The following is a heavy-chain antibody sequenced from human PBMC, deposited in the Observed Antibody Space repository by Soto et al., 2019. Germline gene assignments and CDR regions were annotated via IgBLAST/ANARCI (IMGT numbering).Heavy chain of an antibody. D-gene: IGHD1-7*01. CDR2: INHSGST. Sequence: SETLSLTCAVYGGSFSGYYWSWIRQPPGKGLEWIGEINHSGSTNYNPSLKSRVTISVDTSKNQFSLKLSSVTAADTAVYYCARGGNRNLHYYYYMDVWGKGTTVTVSS. CDR1: GGSFSGYY. V-gene: IGHV4-34*01. CDR3: ARGGNRNLHYYYYMDV. J-gene: IGHJ6*03.